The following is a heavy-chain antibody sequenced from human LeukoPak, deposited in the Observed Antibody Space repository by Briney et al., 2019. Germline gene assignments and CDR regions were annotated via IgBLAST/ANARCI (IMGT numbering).Heavy chain of an antibody. CDR1: GGSISSYY. J-gene: IGHJ4*02. D-gene: IGHD4/OR15-4a*01. CDR2: IYYSGST. V-gene: IGHV4-59*08. CDR3: ARRPGEYGGNDFDY. Sequence: SETLSLTCTVSGGSISSYYWSWIRQPPGKGLEWIGYIYYSGSTNYNPSLKSRVTISVDTSKNQFSLKLSSVTAADTAVYYCARRPGEYGGNDFDYWGQGTLVTVSS.